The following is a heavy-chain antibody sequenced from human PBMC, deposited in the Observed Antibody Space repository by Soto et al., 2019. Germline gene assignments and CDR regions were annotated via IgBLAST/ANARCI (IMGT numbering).Heavy chain of an antibody. Sequence: VQLVQSGAEVKKPGASVKVSCKASGDTFTDYYMHWVRQAPGQGLEWMGWINPNSGVTKYAQKCRGWVAMTRDTSIRTVYMELSRLKSDDTAVYYCARESGGATATLDYYCFYMDVWGKGTTVTVSS. J-gene: IGHJ6*03. D-gene: IGHD5-12*01. V-gene: IGHV1-2*04. CDR2: INPNSGVT. CDR3: ARESGGATATLDYYCFYMDV. CDR1: GDTFTDYY.